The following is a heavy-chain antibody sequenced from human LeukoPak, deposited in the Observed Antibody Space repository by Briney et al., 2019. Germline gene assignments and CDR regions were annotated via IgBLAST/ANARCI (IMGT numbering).Heavy chain of an antibody. CDR2: IYHSGNT. CDR3: ALPGAAQGYAFDI. J-gene: IGHJ3*02. CDR1: GGSISSSNW. V-gene: IGHV4-4*02. Sequence: SGTLSLTCAVSGGSISSSNWWSWVRPPPGKGLEWIGEIYHSGNTNYNPSLKSRVTISVDKSKNQFSLKLSSVTAADTAVYYCALPGAAQGYAFDIWGQGTIVTVSS. D-gene: IGHD3-10*01.